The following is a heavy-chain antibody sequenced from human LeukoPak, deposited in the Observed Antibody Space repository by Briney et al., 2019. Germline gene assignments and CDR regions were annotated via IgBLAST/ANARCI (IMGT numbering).Heavy chain of an antibody. J-gene: IGHJ4*02. V-gene: IGHV4-59*01. D-gene: IGHD3-10*01. CDR1: GGSISSYY. CDR3: ARGGGYYGSGYGGFDY. Sequence: PSETLSLTCTVSGGSISSYYWSWIRQPPGKGLEWIGYIYYSGSTNYNPSLKSRVTISVDTSKNQFSLKLSSVTAADTAVYYCARGGGYYGSGYGGFDYWGQGTLVTVSS. CDR2: IYYSGST.